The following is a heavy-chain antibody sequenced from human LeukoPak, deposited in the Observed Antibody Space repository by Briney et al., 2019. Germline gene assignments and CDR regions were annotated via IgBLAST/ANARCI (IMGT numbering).Heavy chain of an antibody. CDR1: GGSISNFY. CDR2: IYYSGIT. J-gene: IGHJ4*02. CDR3: ARLGYESSGYDY. V-gene: IGHV4-59*08. Sequence: PPETLSLTCTVSGGSISNFYWSWIRHPPGRGLEWIGYIYYSGITNYNPSLKSRVTISVDTSKNQFSLKLGSVTAADTAVYYCARLGYESSGYDYWGQGTLVTVS. D-gene: IGHD3-22*01.